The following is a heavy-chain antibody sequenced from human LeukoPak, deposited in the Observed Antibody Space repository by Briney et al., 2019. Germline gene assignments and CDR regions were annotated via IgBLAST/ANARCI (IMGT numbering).Heavy chain of an antibody. Sequence: GGSLTLSCAVSGLTFSKYAMNWVRQGPGKGLEWVSGIGASGASTYYADSVKGRFTISRDNSKNRLYLQVKSLRADDTGVYFCAKDLGAVAVTIVNDYWGQGPWSPFPQ. J-gene: IGHJ4*02. V-gene: IGHV3-23*01. CDR3: AKDLGAVAVTIVNDY. CDR1: GLTFSKYA. D-gene: IGHD6-19*01. CDR2: IGASGAST.